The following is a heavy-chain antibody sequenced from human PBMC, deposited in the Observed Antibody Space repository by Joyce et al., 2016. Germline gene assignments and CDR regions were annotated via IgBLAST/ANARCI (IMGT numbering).Heavy chain of an antibody. CDR1: GHTFTSYG. V-gene: IGHV1-18*01. Sequence: QVRLVQSGAELKKPGASVKVSCKISGHTFTSYGISWVRQAPGQGPEWRGWISAYNGNTNYAQKFQGRVSMTTDTSTTTAYVELWSLRSDDTAVYYCATERDGSGNRPLFDHWGQGTLVTVSS. CDR3: ATERDGSGNRPLFDH. CDR2: ISAYNGNT. J-gene: IGHJ5*02. D-gene: IGHD3-10*01.